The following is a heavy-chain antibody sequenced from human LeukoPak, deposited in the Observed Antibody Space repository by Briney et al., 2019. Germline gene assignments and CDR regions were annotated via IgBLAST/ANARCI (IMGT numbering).Heavy chain of an antibody. J-gene: IGHJ4*02. Sequence: ASETLSLTCTVSGGSISSYYSSWIRQPAGKGLEWIGRIYTSGSTNYNPSLKSRVTMSVDTSKNQFSLKLTSVTAADTAVYYCARGAYGSTQPFDYWGQGTLVTVSS. D-gene: IGHD3-22*01. CDR2: IYTSGST. V-gene: IGHV4-4*07. CDR1: GGSISSYY. CDR3: ARGAYGSTQPFDY.